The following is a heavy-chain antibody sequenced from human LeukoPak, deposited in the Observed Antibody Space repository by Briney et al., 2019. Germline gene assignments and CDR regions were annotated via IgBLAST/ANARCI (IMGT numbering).Heavy chain of an antibody. Sequence: GGSLRLSCAASGFTFSSYDMHWVRQATGKGLEWGSAIGTAGDTYYSGSVKGRFTISRENAKNSLYLQMNSLRGGDTAVYYCARDKGLGFDYWGQGTLVTVSS. J-gene: IGHJ4*02. CDR2: IGTAGDT. V-gene: IGHV3-13*04. CDR3: ARDKGLGFDY. D-gene: IGHD3-16*01. CDR1: GFTFSSYD.